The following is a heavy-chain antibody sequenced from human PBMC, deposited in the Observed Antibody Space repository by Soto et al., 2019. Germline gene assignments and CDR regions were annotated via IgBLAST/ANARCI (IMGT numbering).Heavy chain of an antibody. CDR2: MNPNSGNT. J-gene: IGHJ4*02. Sequence: QVQLVQSGAEVKKPGASVKVSCKASGYTFTSYDINWVRQATGQGLEWMGWMNPNSGNTGYAQKFKGRVTMTRNTSISTAYMELSSLRSEDTAVYYCARELKYCSSTSCPRRFDYWGQGTLVTVSS. CDR1: GYTFTSYD. V-gene: IGHV1-8*01. CDR3: ARELKYCSSTSCPRRFDY. D-gene: IGHD2-2*01.